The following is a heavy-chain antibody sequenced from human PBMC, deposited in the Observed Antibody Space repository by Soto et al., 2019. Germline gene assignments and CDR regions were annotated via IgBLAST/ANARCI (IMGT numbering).Heavy chain of an antibody. J-gene: IGHJ4*02. CDR3: ARGVGMATIDFDY. CDR2: IYYSGST. CDR1: GGSISSGGYY. Sequence: SETLSLTCTVSGGSISSGGYYWSWIRQHPGKGLEWIGYIYYSGSTYYNPSLKSRVTISVDTSKNQFSLKLSSVTAADTAVYYCARGVGMATIDFDYWGQGTLVTVSS. V-gene: IGHV4-31*03. D-gene: IGHD5-12*01.